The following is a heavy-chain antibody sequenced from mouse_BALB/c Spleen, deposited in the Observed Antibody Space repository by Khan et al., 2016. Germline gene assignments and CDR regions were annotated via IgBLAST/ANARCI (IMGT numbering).Heavy chain of an antibody. CDR3: ARRRQLELYYAMDY. V-gene: IGHV9-1*02. J-gene: IGHJ4*01. D-gene: IGHD6-1*01. CDR2: IATYTGES. CDR1: GYTFTNYG. Sequence: QIQLVQSGPELKKPGETVKISCKASGYTFTNYGMYWVQQAPGKGLRWMGWIATYTGESTYADDFKGRFAFSLETSASTAYLQINNFKNEDMATYFCARRRQLELYYAMDYWGQGTSVTVSS.